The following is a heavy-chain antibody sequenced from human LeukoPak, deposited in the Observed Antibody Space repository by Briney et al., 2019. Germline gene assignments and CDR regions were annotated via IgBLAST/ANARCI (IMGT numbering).Heavy chain of an antibody. V-gene: IGHV4-59*01. D-gene: IGHD5-18*01. CDR2: MFHSGYT. CDR1: GGSISSDY. Sequence: SETLSLTCSVSGGSISSDYWSWIRQPPGKGLEWIGYMFHSGYTRYNPSLKSRVTISVGTSKYQFSLKLTSVTAADTAVYYCARGGYGYGVSGPWGQGTLVHGSS. CDR3: ARGGYGYGVSGP. J-gene: IGHJ5*02.